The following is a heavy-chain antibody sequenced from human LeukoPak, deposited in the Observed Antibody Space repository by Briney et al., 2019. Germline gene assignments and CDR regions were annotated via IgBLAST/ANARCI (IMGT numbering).Heavy chain of an antibody. D-gene: IGHD3-10*01. CDR1: GYMFTAYY. J-gene: IGHJ4*02. CDR2: INPNSGGT. Sequence: ASVKVSCKASGYMFTAYYINWVRQSPGLGLEWLGWINPNSGGTTYAQTFKGRVTMTSDTSTSTTYLELNGLRSDDTAVYFCARLNSGNLRGILYWGQGSLVTVSS. CDR3: ARLNSGNLRGILY. V-gene: IGHV1-2*02.